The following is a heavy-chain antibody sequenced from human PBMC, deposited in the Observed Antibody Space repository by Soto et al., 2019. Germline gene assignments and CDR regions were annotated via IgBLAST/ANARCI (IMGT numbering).Heavy chain of an antibody. CDR2: LYWDDDK. D-gene: IGHD3-10*01. Sequence: QITLKESGPTLVKPTQTLTLTCTFSGFSLSTWGVGVGWIRQPPGKALEWLALLYWDDDKRYSPSLKSRLTITKDTSKNQVVLTMTNVDPVDTATYYCADGREIYGAGSYYVDPCGQGTLVTVSS. V-gene: IGHV2-5*02. J-gene: IGHJ5*02. CDR3: ADGREIYGAGSYYVDP. CDR1: GFSLSTWGVG.